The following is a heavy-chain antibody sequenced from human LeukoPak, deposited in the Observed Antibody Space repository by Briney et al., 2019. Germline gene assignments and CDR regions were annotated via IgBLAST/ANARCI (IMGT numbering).Heavy chain of an antibody. D-gene: IGHD6-6*01. CDR1: GFTFDDYA. J-gene: IGHJ4*02. Sequence: PGGSLRLSCAASGFTFDDYAMHWVRQATGKGLEWVSGISWNSGSIGYADSVKGRFTISRDNAKNSMYLQMNSLRAEDTALYYCAKDTAPSPYYFDYWGQGTLVTVSS. CDR3: AKDTAPSPYYFDY. V-gene: IGHV3-9*01. CDR2: ISWNSGSI.